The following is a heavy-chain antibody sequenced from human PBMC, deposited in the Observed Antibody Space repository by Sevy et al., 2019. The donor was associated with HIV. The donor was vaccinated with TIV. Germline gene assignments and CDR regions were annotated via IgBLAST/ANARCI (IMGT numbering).Heavy chain of an antibody. V-gene: IGHV2-5*02. CDR2: IYGDDDK. CDR3: AHRQRDYYDSSGYYFDY. Sequence: SGPTLVKPTQTLTLTCTFSGFSLSTSGVGVGWIRQPPGKALEWLALIYGDDDKRYSPSLKSRLTITKDTSKNQVVLTMTNMDPVDTATYYCAHRQRDYYDSSGYYFDYWGQGTLVTVSS. CDR1: GFSLSTSGVG. J-gene: IGHJ4*02. D-gene: IGHD3-22*01.